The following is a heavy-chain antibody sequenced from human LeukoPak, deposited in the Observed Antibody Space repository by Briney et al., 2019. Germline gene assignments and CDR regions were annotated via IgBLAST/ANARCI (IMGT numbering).Heavy chain of an antibody. CDR1: GGTFSSYA. D-gene: IGHD1-14*01. Sequence: ASVKVSCKASGGTFSSYAICGVRQPPGQGLEWVGGIIPIFGTANYAQKFQGRVTIIADKSTSTAYMELSSLRSEDTAVYYCARDRNHGEINIMDVWGKGTTVTVSS. J-gene: IGHJ6*04. CDR3: ARDRNHGEINIMDV. CDR2: IIPIFGTA. V-gene: IGHV1-69*06.